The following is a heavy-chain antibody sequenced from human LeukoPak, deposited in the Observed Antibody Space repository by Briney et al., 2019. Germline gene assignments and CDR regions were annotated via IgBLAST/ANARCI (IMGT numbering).Heavy chain of an antibody. CDR1: GFTFSSYA. D-gene: IGHD6-19*01. CDR2: ISGSGGST. V-gene: IGHV3-23*01. CDR3: AKAVAGTSMYYFDY. Sequence: GGSLRLSCAASGFTFSSYAMSWVRQAPGKGLEWVSLISGSGGSTYYADSVKGRFTISRDNSKNTLHLQMNSLRAEDTAVYCCAKAVAGTSMYYFDYWGQGTLVTVSS. J-gene: IGHJ4*02.